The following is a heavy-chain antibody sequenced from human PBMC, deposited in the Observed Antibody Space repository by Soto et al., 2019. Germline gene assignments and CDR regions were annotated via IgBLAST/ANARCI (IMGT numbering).Heavy chain of an antibody. D-gene: IGHD6-19*01. CDR2: ISYDGSNK. V-gene: IGHV3-30*03. CDR1: GFTFSSYG. CDR3: ATARSGWYHDY. J-gene: IGHJ4*02. Sequence: QVQLVESGGGVVQPGRSLRLSCAASGFTFSSYGMHWVRQAPGKGLEWVAVISYDGSNKYYADSVKGRFTISRDNSKNSLDLQMYSLRAEDTAVYYCATARSGWYHDYWGQGTLVTVSS.